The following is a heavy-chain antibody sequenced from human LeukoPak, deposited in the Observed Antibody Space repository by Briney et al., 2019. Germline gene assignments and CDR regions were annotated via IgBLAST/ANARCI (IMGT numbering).Heavy chain of an antibody. J-gene: IGHJ3*02. CDR2: ISAYNGNT. CDR3: ARDRGSSWSNGAFDI. V-gene: IGHV1-18*01. Sequence: ASVKVSCKASGYTFTTYGISWVRQAPGQGLEWMGWISAYNGNTNYAQKLQGRVTMTTDTSTSTAYMELRSLRSDDTAVYYCARDRGSSWSNGAFDIWGQGTMVTVSS. D-gene: IGHD6-13*01. CDR1: GYTFTTYG.